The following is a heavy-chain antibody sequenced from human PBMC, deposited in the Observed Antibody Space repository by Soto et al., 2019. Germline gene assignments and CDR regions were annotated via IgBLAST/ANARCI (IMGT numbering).Heavy chain of an antibody. Sequence: GGSLRLSCSASGFTFSGRSMHWVRQAPGKGLEYVSGVSPNGNDKYYTDSVKGRFTISRDNSKNTLHLQMNSLRAEDTAVYYCASSLLTPFDYWGQGTLVTVSS. CDR3: ASSLLTPFDY. V-gene: IGHV3-64*04. D-gene: IGHD7-27*01. CDR1: GFTFSGRS. CDR2: VSPNGNDK. J-gene: IGHJ4*02.